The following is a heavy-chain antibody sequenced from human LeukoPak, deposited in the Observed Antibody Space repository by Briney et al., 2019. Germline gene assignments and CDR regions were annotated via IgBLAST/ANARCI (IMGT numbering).Heavy chain of an antibody. CDR1: GGSISSGSYY. V-gene: IGHV4-61*02. CDR3: ARAHSPDAFDI. CDR2: IYTSGST. Sequence: SQTLSLTCTVSGGSISSGSYYWSWIRQPAGKGLEWIGRIYTSGSTNYNPSLKSRVTISVDTSKNQFSLKLSSVTAADTAVYYCARAHSPDAFDIWGQGTMVTVSS. D-gene: IGHD5-18*01. J-gene: IGHJ3*02.